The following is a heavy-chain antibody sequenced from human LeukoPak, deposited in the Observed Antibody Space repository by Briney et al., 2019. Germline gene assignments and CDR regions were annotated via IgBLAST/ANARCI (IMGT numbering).Heavy chain of an antibody. CDR2: IWDDGSNK. D-gene: IGHD3-10*01. CDR1: GFTFSNYG. J-gene: IGHJ5*02. CDR3: ARSLERDYHGSNYYMNNWLDP. V-gene: IGHV3-33*01. Sequence: TGGSLRLSCAPSGFTFSNYGMHCVRQAPGKRLAWGAVIWDDGSNKYYADSVKGRFTISRDNSKNALYLQMNSLRAEDTAVYYCARSLERDYHGSNYYMNNWLDPWGQGTLVTVSS.